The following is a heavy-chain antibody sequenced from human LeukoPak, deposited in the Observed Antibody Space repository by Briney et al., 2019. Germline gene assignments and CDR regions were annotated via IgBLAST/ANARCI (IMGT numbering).Heavy chain of an antibody. CDR1: GFTFTNYA. CDR3: VRHDSFIPF. D-gene: IGHD2-21*01. J-gene: IGHJ4*02. CDR2: ISDTYATT. V-gene: IGHV3-23*01. Sequence: GGSLSLSCAASGFTFTNYAMTWVRQAPGQGLEWVSSISDTYATTYYTDSVKGRCTISTDNSTTTVSLHLNNLHATDTAVYFCVRHDSFIPFWGRGALVSVSS.